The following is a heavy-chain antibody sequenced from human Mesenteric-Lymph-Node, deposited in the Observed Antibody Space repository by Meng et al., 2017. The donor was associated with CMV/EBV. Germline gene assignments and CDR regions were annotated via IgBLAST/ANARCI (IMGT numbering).Heavy chain of an antibody. CDR2: IYYSGST. CDR1: GGSISSYY. Sequence: GSLRLSCTVSGGSISSYYWSWIRQPPGKGLEWIGYIYYSGSTNYNPSLKSRVTISVDTSKNQFSLKLSSATAADTAVYYCARDSRGASTSLDVWGQGTTVTVSS. J-gene: IGHJ6*02. CDR3: ARDSRGASTSLDV. V-gene: IGHV4-59*01. D-gene: IGHD2-2*01.